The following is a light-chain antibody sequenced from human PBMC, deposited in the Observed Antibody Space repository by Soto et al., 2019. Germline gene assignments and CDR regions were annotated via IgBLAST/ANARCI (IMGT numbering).Light chain of an antibody. Sequence: EIVMPQSPATLSVSPGERATLSCRASQSVSHNLAWYQQKPGRAPRLLIYGASSRATGIPARISGSGSGTEFSLTISSLQSEDFAVYYCQQYNNMPLTFGGGTKVDIK. CDR1: QSVSHN. CDR3: QQYNNMPLT. V-gene: IGKV3-15*01. J-gene: IGKJ4*01. CDR2: GAS.